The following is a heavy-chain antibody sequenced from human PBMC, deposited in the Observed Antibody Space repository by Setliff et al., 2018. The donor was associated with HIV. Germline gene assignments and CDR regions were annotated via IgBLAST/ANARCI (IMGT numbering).Heavy chain of an antibody. Sequence: GGSLRLSCTASGFTFGDYAVSWVRQAPGKGLEWVSTIRGDGGSTYYADSVKGRFTISRDNSKNTLYLLMNSLRAEDTAVYYCAKHQKYYYDSSGSILDYWGQGTLVTVSS. CDR2: IRGDGGST. J-gene: IGHJ4*02. V-gene: IGHV3-23*01. CDR1: GFTFGDYA. D-gene: IGHD3-22*01. CDR3: AKHQKYYYDSSGSILDY.